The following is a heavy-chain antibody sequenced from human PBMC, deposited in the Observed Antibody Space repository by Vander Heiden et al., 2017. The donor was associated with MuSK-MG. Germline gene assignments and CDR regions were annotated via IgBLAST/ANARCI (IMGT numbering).Heavy chain of an antibody. V-gene: IGHV4-4*07. CDR3: ARVYHSSSWYYFDY. D-gene: IGHD6-13*01. J-gene: IGHJ4*02. Sequence: QVQLQESGPGLVKPSETLSLTCTVSGGSISSYYWSWIRQPAGKGLEWIGRIYPSGSTNYNPSLKSRVTMSVDTSKNQFSLKLSSVTAADTAVYYCARVYHSSSWYYFDYWGQGTLVTVSS. CDR1: GGSISSYY. CDR2: IYPSGST.